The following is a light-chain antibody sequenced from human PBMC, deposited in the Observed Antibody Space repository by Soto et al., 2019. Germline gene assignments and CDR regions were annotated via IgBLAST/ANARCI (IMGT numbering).Light chain of an antibody. CDR2: DVS. Sequence: SVLTQPPSASGSPGQSVTISCTGTSSDVGAYNLVSWYQQRPGKAPKLMIYDVSARPSGVPDRFSGSKSGNTASLTVSGLQAEDEADYSCSSYARTHLVSAPGTKVTDL. CDR3: SSYARTHLV. V-gene: IGLV2-8*01. J-gene: IGLJ1*01. CDR1: SSDVGAYNL.